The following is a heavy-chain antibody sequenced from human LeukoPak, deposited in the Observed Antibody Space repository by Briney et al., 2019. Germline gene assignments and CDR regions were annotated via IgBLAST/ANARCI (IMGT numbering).Heavy chain of an antibody. CDR3: ARDPTVGRYYYYGMDV. CDR1: GFTFSSYA. D-gene: IGHD4-23*01. J-gene: IGHJ6*02. V-gene: IGHV3-30-3*01. Sequence: RSLRLSCAASGFTFSSYAMHWVRQAPGKGLEWVAVISYDGSNKYYADSVKGRFTISRDNSKNTLYLQMNSLRAEDTAVYYCARDPTVGRYYYYGMDVWGQGTTVTVSS. CDR2: ISYDGSNK.